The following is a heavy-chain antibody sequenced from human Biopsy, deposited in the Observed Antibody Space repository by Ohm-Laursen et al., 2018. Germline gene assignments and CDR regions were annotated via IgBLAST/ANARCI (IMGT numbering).Heavy chain of an antibody. CDR3: ATKLTGYFHH. J-gene: IGHJ1*01. V-gene: IGHV1-69*06. CDR2: NIPILGTA. Sequence: GASVKVSCKVPGGTFSNYGVNWVRQAPGQGLEWLGGNIPILGTANYAQKFQDRVTVAADTSTSTATMELRSLRSDDTAMYYCATKLTGYFHHWGQGTLVIVSS. D-gene: IGHD3-9*01. CDR1: GGTFSNYG.